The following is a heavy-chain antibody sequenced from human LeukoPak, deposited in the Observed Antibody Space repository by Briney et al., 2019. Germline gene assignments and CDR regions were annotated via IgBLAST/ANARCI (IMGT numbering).Heavy chain of an antibody. Sequence: SETLSLTCTVPGGSISSYYRSWIRQPPGKGLEWIGYIYYSGSTNYNPSLRSRVTISVDTSKNQFSLKLSSVTAADTAVYYCAGAGGSDQYYYYYYLDVWGKGTTVTVSS. CDR2: IYYSGST. D-gene: IGHD1-26*01. CDR1: GGSISSYY. V-gene: IGHV4-59*01. CDR3: AGAGGSDQYYYYYYLDV. J-gene: IGHJ6*03.